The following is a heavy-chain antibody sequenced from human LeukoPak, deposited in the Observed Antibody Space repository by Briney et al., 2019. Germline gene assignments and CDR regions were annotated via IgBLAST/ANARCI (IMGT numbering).Heavy chain of an antibody. V-gene: IGHV1-46*01. CDR1: GYTFSSYY. J-gene: IGHJ4*02. Sequence: GASVKVSCKAPGYTFSSYYMHWVRQAPGQGLEWMGIINPSGGSTKYAQKLQGRVTMTRDTSTSTVYMELSSLRSEDTAVYYCARDDSSGPQVYWGQGTLVTVSS. CDR2: INPSGGST. CDR3: ARDDSSGPQVY. D-gene: IGHD3-22*01.